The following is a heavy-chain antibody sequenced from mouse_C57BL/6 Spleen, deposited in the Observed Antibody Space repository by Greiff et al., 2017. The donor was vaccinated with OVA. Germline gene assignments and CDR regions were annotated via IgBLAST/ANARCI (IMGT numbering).Heavy chain of an antibody. CDR3: ARSRVGKGAMDY. Sequence: QVQLQQPGAELVRPGSSVKLSCKASGYTFTSYWMDWVKQRPGQGLAWIGNIYPSDSETHYNQKFKDKATLTVDKSSSTAYMQLSSLTSEDSAVYYCARSRVGKGAMDYWGQGTSVTVSS. CDR2: IYPSDSET. J-gene: IGHJ4*01. D-gene: IGHD2-1*01. CDR1: GYTFTSYW. V-gene: IGHV1-61*01.